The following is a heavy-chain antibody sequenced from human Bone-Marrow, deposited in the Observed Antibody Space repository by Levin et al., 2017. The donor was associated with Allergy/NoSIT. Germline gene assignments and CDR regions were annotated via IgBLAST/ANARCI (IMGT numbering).Heavy chain of an antibody. Sequence: GGSLRLSCAASGFTFSSYGMHWVRQAPGKGLEWVAVISYDGSNKYYADSVKGRFTISRDNSKNTLYLQMNSLRAEDTAVYYCAKDSISESDRDIVGATTGYYYYYYGMDVWGQGTTVTVSS. CDR3: AKDSISESDRDIVGATTGYYYYYYGMDV. D-gene: IGHD1-26*01. V-gene: IGHV3-30*18. J-gene: IGHJ6*02. CDR2: ISYDGSNK. CDR1: GFTFSSYG.